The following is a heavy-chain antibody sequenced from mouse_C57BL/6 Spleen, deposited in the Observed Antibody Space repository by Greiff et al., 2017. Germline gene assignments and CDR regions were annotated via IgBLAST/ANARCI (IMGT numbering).Heavy chain of an antibody. CDR1: GYTFTSYW. CDR3: ARSTANWYWFAY. CDR2: IDPTGGGT. J-gene: IGHJ3*01. Sequence: QVQLQQPGAELVKPGASVKLSCKASGYTFTSYWMHWVKQRPGRGLEWIGRIDPTGGGTKYNEKFKDKATLTVDKPSSTAYMQLSSLTSEASAVYLCARSTANWYWFAYWGQGALVTVSA. V-gene: IGHV1-72*01. D-gene: IGHD1-3*01.